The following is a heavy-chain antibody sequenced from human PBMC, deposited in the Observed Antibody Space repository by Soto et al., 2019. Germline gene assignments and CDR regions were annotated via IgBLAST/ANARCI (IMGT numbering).Heavy chain of an antibody. Sequence: QITLKESGPTLVKPTQTLTLTCSFSGFSLTTDGVGVGWVRQPPGEALEWLALIYWDDDERYSPFLKTRLTITKDTSKNQVVLIMTNMDPVDTATYYCAHSRNLITEDAQVGDFDYWGQGTLVTVSS. D-gene: IGHD3-10*01. CDR1: GFSLTTDGVG. CDR2: IYWDDDE. J-gene: IGHJ4*02. CDR3: AHSRNLITEDAQVGDFDY. V-gene: IGHV2-5*02.